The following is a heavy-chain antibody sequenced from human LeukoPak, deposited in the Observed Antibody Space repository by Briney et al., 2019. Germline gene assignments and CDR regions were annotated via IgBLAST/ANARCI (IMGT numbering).Heavy chain of an antibody. Sequence: GGSLRLSCAASGFTFSTYAMSWVRQAPGKGLEWVSAISASGGSTYYADSVKGRFTISRDNSKNTMYLQMNSLRAEDTAVYYCARGTGLNYYDSSGYMNVWGKGTTVTVSS. CDR3: ARGTGLNYYDSSGYMNV. D-gene: IGHD3-22*01. CDR2: ISASGGST. V-gene: IGHV3-23*01. CDR1: GFTFSTYA. J-gene: IGHJ6*04.